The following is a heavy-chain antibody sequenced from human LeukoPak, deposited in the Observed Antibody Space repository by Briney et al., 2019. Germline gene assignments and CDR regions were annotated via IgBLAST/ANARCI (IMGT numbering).Heavy chain of an antibody. CDR2: IGGSGDTT. J-gene: IGHJ4*02. D-gene: IGHD2-8*01. V-gene: IGHV3-23*01. Sequence: GGSLRLSCAASGFTFSNYAMSWVRQAPGKGLEWVSLIGGSGDTTYYADSVRGRFTISRDNSKTTLYLQMNSLRAEDTAVYYCARLLRNIAPMFYWGQGTLVTVSS. CDR1: GFTFSNYA. CDR3: ARLLRNIAPMFY.